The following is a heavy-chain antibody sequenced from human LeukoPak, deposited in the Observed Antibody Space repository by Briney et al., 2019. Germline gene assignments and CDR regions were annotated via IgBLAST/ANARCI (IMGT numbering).Heavy chain of an antibody. Sequence: GGSLRLSCAASGFTFSSYWMSWVRQAPGKGLEWVANIKQDGSEKYYVDSVKGRFTISRDNAKSSLYLQMNSLRAEDTAVYYCARDRITMVRGVIRANYYMDVWGKGTTVTVSS. CDR3: ARDRITMVRGVIRANYYMDV. CDR2: IKQDGSEK. J-gene: IGHJ6*03. D-gene: IGHD3-10*01. V-gene: IGHV3-7*01. CDR1: GFTFSSYW.